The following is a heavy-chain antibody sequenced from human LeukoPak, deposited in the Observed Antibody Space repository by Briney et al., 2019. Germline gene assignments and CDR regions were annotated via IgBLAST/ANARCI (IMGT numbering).Heavy chain of an antibody. J-gene: IGHJ6*02. Sequence: ASVKVSCKASGYTFTSYGISWVRRAPGQGLEWMGWISAYNGNTNYAQKLQGRVTMTTDTSTSTAYMELRSLRSDDTAVYYCARDLVHSSSSYYYYYGMDVWGQGTTVTVSS. D-gene: IGHD6-6*01. V-gene: IGHV1-18*01. CDR3: ARDLVHSSSSYYYYYGMDV. CDR1: GYTFTSYG. CDR2: ISAYNGNT.